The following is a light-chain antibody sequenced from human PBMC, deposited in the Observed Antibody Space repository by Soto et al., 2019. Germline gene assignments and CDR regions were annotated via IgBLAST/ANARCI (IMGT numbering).Light chain of an antibody. CDR3: MQALQTPPT. V-gene: IGKV2-28*01. CDR2: LGS. Sequence: DIVMTQSPLSLPVTPGEPASISCRSSQSLLHSNGYNCLDWYLQKPGQSPQLLIYLGSSRASGVPDRFSGGGSGTDFTLKISRVEAEDVGIYYCMQALQTPPTFGQGTKVEIK. CDR1: QSLLHSNGYNC. J-gene: IGKJ1*01.